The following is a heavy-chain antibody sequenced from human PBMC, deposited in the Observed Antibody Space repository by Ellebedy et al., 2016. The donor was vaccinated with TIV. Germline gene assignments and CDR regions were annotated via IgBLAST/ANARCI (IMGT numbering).Heavy chain of an antibody. D-gene: IGHD2-15*01. V-gene: IGHV5-51*01. CDR3: ARLSGSGNFLDY. CDR1: GYSYTNYW. CDR2: IYPDDSDT. Sequence: PGGSLRLSCKGSGYSYTNYWIGWVRQMPGKGLEWMGIIYPDDSDTRYSPSFQGQVTISADKSITTAYLQWINLKASDTAIYYCARLSGSGNFLDYWGQGALVTVSS. J-gene: IGHJ4*02.